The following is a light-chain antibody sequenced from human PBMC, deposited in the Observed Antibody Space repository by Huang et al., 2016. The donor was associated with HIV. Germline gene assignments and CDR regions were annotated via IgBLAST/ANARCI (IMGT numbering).Light chain of an antibody. CDR1: QGLSSSY. CDR2: DAS. V-gene: IGKV3D-20*01. Sequence: EIVLTQSPATLSLSRGERATLSCGASQGLSSSYLAWYQQKPGLAPRLLIYDASNRSTGIPDRFSGSGSGTDFTLTISRLEPEDFAVYYCQQYGSSPLTFGGGTKVEIK. J-gene: IGKJ4*01. CDR3: QQYGSSPLT.